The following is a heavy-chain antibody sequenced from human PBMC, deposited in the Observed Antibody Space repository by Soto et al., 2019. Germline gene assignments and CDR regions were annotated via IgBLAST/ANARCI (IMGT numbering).Heavy chain of an antibody. Sequence: EVQLLESGGGLVQPGGSLRLSCAASGFTFSSYAMSWVRQAPGKGLEWVSTISGSGGSTYYADSVKGRFTISRDNSKNTRYLQMNSRRAEDTAVYYCAKGPLVRAVAGSDYWGQGTLVTVSS. CDR3: AKGPLVRAVAGSDY. J-gene: IGHJ4*02. D-gene: IGHD6-19*01. V-gene: IGHV3-23*01. CDR2: ISGSGGST. CDR1: GFTFSSYA.